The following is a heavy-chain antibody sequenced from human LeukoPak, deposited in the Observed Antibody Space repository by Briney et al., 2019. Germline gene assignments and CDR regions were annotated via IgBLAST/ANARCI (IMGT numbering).Heavy chain of an antibody. CDR2: ISYDGSNK. V-gene: IGHV3-30*04. D-gene: IGHD3-10*01. CDR1: GFTFSSYA. Sequence: GGSLRLSCAASGFTFSSYAMHWVRQAPGKGLEWVAVISYDGSNKYYADSVKGRFTISRDNSKNTLYLQMNSLRAEDTAVYYCAKKHGSGSYFHYYYYMDVWGKGTTVTISS. CDR3: AKKHGSGSYFHYYYYMDV. J-gene: IGHJ6*03.